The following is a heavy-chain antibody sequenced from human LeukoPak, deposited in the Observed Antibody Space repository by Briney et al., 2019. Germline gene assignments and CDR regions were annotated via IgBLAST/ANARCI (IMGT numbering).Heavy chain of an antibody. J-gene: IGHJ4*02. CDR1: GYTFTSYD. CDR3: ARGIAAAVTEGVDY. D-gene: IGHD6-13*01. CDR2: MNPNSGNT. V-gene: IGHV1-8*01. Sequence: GASVKVSCKASGYTFTSYDINWVRQATGQGLEWMGWMNPNSGNTGYAQRFQGRVTMTRNTSISTAYMELSSLRSEDTAVYYCARGIAAAVTEGVDYWGQGTLVTVSS.